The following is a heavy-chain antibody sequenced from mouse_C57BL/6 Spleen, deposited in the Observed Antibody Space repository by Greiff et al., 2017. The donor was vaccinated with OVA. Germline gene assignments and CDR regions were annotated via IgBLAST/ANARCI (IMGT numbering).Heavy chain of an antibody. J-gene: IGHJ3*01. Sequence: VQLQQSGPELVKPGASVKIPCKASGYTFTDYNMDWVKQSHGKRLEWIGDINPNNGGTIYNQKFKGKSPLTVDKSSSTAYMELRSLTSEDTAVYYGARDGYQTCKFAYWGQGTLVTVSA. V-gene: IGHV1-18*01. CDR1: GYTFTDYN. CDR3: ARDGYQTCKFAY. CDR2: INPNNGGT. D-gene: IGHD2-3*01.